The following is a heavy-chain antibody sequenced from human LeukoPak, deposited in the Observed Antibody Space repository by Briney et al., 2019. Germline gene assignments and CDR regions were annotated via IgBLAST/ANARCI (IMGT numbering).Heavy chain of an antibody. CDR2: ISAYNGST. Sequence: ASVKVSCKASGYTFTSYGISWVRQAPGQGLEGMGWISAYNGSTNYAQKLQGRVNMTTDTSTSTAYMELRSLRSDDTAVYYCARDGEGYSGSYTWFDPWGQGTRVTVST. CDR3: ARDGEGYSGSYTWFDP. J-gene: IGHJ5*02. D-gene: IGHD1-26*01. CDR1: GYTFTSYG. V-gene: IGHV1-18*01.